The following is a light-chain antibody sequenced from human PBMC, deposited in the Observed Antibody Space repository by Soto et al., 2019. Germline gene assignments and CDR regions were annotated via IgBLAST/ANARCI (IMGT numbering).Light chain of an antibody. J-gene: IGKJ2*01. CDR1: QSINSN. V-gene: IGKV3-15*01. Sequence: EILMTQSPATLSLSPGERATLSCRASQSINSNLAWYQQRPGQAPRLLIYGASSRATGVPARFSGSGSGTDFTLTISSLQSEDFAVYYCQQYNNWPPLYTLGQGTKVDIK. CDR3: QQYNNWPPLYT. CDR2: GAS.